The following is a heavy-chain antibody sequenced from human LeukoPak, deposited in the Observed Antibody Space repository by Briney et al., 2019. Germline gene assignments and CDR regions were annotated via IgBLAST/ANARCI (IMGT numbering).Heavy chain of an antibody. Sequence: PGGTLRHSCAASGFTFSSYGMSWVRQAPGKGLEWVSLISGSGGSTYYADSVKGRFTISRDNSKNTLYLQMNSLRAEDTAVFYCAKDRDDYVWGSYLGAFDIWGQGTMVTVSS. V-gene: IGHV3-23*01. CDR2: ISGSGGST. CDR3: AKDRDDYVWGSYLGAFDI. CDR1: GFTFSSYG. J-gene: IGHJ3*02. D-gene: IGHD3-16*01.